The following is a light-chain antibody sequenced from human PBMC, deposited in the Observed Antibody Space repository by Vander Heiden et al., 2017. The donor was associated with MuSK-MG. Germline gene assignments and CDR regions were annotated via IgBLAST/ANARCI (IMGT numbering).Light chain of an antibody. CDR2: TVS. J-gene: IGKJ2*01. V-gene: IGKV2-40*01. CDR1: QSLLHSETRGTY. CDR3: RQRIEFPYT. Sequence: IVMTQTPLSLPVTPGEPASISCRSSQSLLHSETRGTYLDWYLQKPGQSPQLLIHTVSYRASGVPDRFSGSGSGTDFTLKISRVEAEDVGLYYCRQRIEFPYTFGQGTKLEIK.